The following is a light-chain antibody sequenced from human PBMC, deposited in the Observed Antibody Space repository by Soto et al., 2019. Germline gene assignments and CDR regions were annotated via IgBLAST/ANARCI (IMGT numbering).Light chain of an antibody. J-gene: IGKJ4*01. Sequence: EIVLTQSPATLSLSPGEKATLSCGASQSVSSSYLVWYQQKPGLAPRLLIYDASSRATGIPDRFSGSASGTDFTLTISRLEPEDFAVYYCQQYGSSPVTFGGGTKVEIK. V-gene: IGKV3D-20*01. CDR2: DAS. CDR3: QQYGSSPVT. CDR1: QSVSSSY.